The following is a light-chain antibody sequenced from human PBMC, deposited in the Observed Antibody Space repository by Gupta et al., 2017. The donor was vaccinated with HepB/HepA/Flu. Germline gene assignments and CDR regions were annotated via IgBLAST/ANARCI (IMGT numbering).Light chain of an antibody. CDR2: SNN. Sequence: QSVVTQPPSASGTPGQRVTISCSGSNSNIGSNTVNWYQQLPGTAPKLLIYSNNLRPSGVPDRFSGSKSGTSAYLAISGLQSEDEAHYVCAKWADSLNGWVFGGGTTVTVL. J-gene: IGLJ3*02. V-gene: IGLV1-44*01. CDR3: AKWADSLNGWV. CDR1: NSNIGSNT.